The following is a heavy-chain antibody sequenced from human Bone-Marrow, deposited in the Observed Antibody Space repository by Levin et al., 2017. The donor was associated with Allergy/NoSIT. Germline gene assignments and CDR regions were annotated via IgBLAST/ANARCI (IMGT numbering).Heavy chain of an antibody. CDR2: ISGDGTNK. J-gene: IGHJ4*02. Sequence: PGGSLRLSCAATGFTFSRAMHWVRQAPGKGLDWVAVISGDGTNKYYAESVKGRFTISRDNAKTTLYLQMNSLRAEDTAVHYCARKGGSSGWYDYLDYWGQGTLVTVSS. V-gene: IGHV3-30-3*01. CDR3: ARKGGSSGWYDYLDY. CDR1: GFTFSRA. D-gene: IGHD6-19*01.